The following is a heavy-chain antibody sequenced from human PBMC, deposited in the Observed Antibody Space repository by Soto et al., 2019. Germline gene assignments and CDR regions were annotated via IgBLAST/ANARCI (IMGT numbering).Heavy chain of an antibody. CDR3: ARAADCRGGSCYFFLDY. D-gene: IGHD2-15*01. CDR1: GGSISSADYY. Sequence: PSETLSLTCTVSGGSISSADYYWSWIRQPPGKGLEWIGHVFYTGSTDYNPSLKSRPTISVDTSKNQFSLKLSSVTAADTAVYYCARAADCRGGSCYFFLDYWGQGTLVTVSS. V-gene: IGHV4-30-4*01. J-gene: IGHJ4*02. CDR2: VFYTGST.